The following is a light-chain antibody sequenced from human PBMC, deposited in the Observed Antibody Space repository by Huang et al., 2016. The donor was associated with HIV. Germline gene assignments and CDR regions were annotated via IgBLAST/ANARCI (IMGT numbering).Light chain of an antibody. Sequence: EIVMTQSPATLSVSPGERATLSCRASESVTGTLAWYQQKPGQAPRLLISGASTRATGIPGRFSGSGSETEFTLTISSRQSEDFAVYYCQQYAKWPPAFGQGTKVEIK. J-gene: IGKJ1*01. CDR1: ESVTGT. CDR3: QQYAKWPPA. CDR2: GAS. V-gene: IGKV3-15*01.